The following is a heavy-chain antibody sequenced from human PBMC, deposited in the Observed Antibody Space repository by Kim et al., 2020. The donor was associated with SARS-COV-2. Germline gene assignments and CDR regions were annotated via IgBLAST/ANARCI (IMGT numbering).Heavy chain of an antibody. CDR3: ARYATGTFDY. J-gene: IGHJ4*02. V-gene: IGHV6-1*01. Sequence: SNEYAVSVKSRITINPATSKNQFSLQLNSVTPEDTAVYYCARYATGTFDYWGQGTLVTVSS. D-gene: IGHD1-1*01. CDR2: SN.